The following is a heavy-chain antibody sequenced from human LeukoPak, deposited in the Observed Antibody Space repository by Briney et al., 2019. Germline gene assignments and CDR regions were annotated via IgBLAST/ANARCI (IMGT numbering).Heavy chain of an antibody. J-gene: IGHJ5*02. CDR3: ARDAGPTTVSRDNWFDP. CDR2: ISAYNGNT. V-gene: IGHV1-18*01. CDR1: GYTFTSYG. Sequence: GASVKVSCXASGYTFTSYGISWVRQAPGQGLEWMGWISAYNGNTNYAQKLQGRVTMTTDTSTSTAYMELRSLRSDDTAVYYCARDAGPTTVSRDNWFDPWGQGTLVTVSS. D-gene: IGHD4-11*01.